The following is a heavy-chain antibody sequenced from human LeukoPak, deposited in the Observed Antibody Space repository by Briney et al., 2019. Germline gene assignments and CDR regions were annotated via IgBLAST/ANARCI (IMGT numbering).Heavy chain of an antibody. CDR2: ITPTSSSI. D-gene: IGHD3-22*01. CDR3: ATVYYDSSAYGDLDS. V-gene: IGHV3-21*01. Sequence: PGGSLRLSCTASGFSFSGHWMHWARQLPGKGLEWVSSITPTSSSIFYADSVKGRFTISRDNAKNSLYLQMNSLRAEDTAVYHCATVYYDSSAYGDLDSWGQGTLVTVSS. J-gene: IGHJ4*02. CDR1: GFSFSGHW.